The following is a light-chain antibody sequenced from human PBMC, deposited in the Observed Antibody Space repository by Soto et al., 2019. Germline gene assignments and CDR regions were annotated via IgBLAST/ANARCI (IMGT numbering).Light chain of an antibody. Sequence: DIVMTQSPDSLAVSLGERATINCKSSQSVLYSSNNKNYSAWYQQKPGQPPKLLIYWASTRESGVPDRFSGSGSGTDFTLTISSLQAEDVAVYYCKQYYSTPPYTFGQGTKLEIK. CDR3: KQYYSTPPYT. V-gene: IGKV4-1*01. CDR1: QSVLYSSNNKNY. CDR2: WAS. J-gene: IGKJ2*01.